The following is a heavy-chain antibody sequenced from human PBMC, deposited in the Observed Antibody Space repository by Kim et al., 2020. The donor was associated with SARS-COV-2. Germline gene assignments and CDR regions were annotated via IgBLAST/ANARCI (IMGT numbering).Heavy chain of an antibody. CDR2: ISSSGSTI. CDR1: GFTFSDYY. Sequence: GESLRLSCAASGFTFSDYYMSWIRQAPGKGLEWVSYISSSGSTIYYADSVKGRFTISRDNAKNSLYLQMNSLRAEDTAVYYCARDFTVVTPGGAQDYYYYYGMDVWGQGTTVTVSS. D-gene: IGHD2-21*02. J-gene: IGHJ6*02. V-gene: IGHV3-11*01. CDR3: ARDFTVVTPGGAQDYYYYYGMDV.